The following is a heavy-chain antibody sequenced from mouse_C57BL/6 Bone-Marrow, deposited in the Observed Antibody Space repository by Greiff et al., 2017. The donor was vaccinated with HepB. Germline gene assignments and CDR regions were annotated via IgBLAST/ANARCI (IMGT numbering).Heavy chain of an antibody. CDR3: ARGYSWYFDV. D-gene: IGHD2-12*01. Sequence: EVKLMESGPGLVKPSQSLSLTCSVTGYSITSGYYWNWIRQFPGNKLEWMGYISYDGSNNYNPSLKNRISITRDTSKNQFFLKLNSVTTEDTATYYCARGYSWYFDVWGTGTTVTVSS. V-gene: IGHV3-6*01. J-gene: IGHJ1*03. CDR2: ISYDGSN. CDR1: GYSITSGYY.